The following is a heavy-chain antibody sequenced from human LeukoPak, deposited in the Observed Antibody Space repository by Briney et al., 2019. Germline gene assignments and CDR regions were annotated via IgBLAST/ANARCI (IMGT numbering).Heavy chain of an antibody. J-gene: IGHJ4*02. Sequence: GGSLRLSCSTSGSTFSSHFMHWVRQAPGKGLEYVSSIGPNGASTLYADSVKGRFTIPRDNSKNALYLQLTSLRLEDTALYYCVKDLTGTWSFDYWGQGTLVTVSS. D-gene: IGHD3-9*01. CDR1: GSTFSSHF. V-gene: IGHV3-64D*06. CDR3: VKDLTGTWSFDY. CDR2: IGPNGAST.